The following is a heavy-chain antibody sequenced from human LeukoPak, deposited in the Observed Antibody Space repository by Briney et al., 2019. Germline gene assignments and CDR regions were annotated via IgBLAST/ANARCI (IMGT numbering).Heavy chain of an antibody. V-gene: IGHV1-2*02. CDR2: INPNSGGT. Sequence: ASVKVSCKASGYTFTGYYMHWVRQAPGQGLEWMGWINPNSGGTNYAQKFQGRVTMTRDTSISTAYMELSRLRSDDTAVYYCARDASNHYYGSGSYYLGSGMDVWAKGPRSPSP. D-gene: IGHD3-10*01. J-gene: IGHJ6*02. CDR1: GYTFTGYY. CDR3: ARDASNHYYGSGSYYLGSGMDV.